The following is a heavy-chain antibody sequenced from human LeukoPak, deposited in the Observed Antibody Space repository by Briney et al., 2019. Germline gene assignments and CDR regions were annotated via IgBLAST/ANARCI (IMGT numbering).Heavy chain of an antibody. D-gene: IGHD3-22*01. Sequence: GASVKVSCKASGYTFTSYYMHWVRQAPGQGLEWMGIINPSGGSTSYAQKFQGRVTMTRDMSTSTVYMELSSLRSEDTAVYYCARLGVHYYDSSGVVDYWGQGTLVTVSS. J-gene: IGHJ4*02. CDR1: GYTFTSYY. CDR3: ARLGVHYYDSSGVVDY. CDR2: INPSGGST. V-gene: IGHV1-46*01.